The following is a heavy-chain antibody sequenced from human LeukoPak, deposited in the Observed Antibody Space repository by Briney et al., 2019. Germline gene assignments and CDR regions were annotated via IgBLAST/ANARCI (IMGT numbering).Heavy chain of an antibody. CDR2: IWYDGSNK. CDR1: GFTFSSYG. V-gene: IGHV3-33*01. CDR3: GGTFSDRCYSGGSCYYYYYGMDV. J-gene: IGHJ6*02. D-gene: IGHD2-15*01. Sequence: PGGSLRLSCAASGFTFSSYGMHWVRLAPGKGLEWVAVIWYDGSNKYYADSVKGRFTISRDNSKNTLYLQMNSLRAEDTAVYYCGGTFSDRCYSGGSCYYYYYGMDVWGQGTTVTVSS.